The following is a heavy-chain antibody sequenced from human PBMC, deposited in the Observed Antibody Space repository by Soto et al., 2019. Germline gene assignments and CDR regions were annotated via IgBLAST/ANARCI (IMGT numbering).Heavy chain of an antibody. V-gene: IGHV1-69*12. Sequence: QVQQVQSGAEVKKPGSSVKVSCKASGGTFSSYAISWVRQAPGQGLEWMREIIPIFGTANYAQKFQGRVTITADESTSTAYMELSSLRSEDTAVYYCARDRGPSSGYYPYWFDPWGQGTLVSVSS. CDR1: GGTFSSYA. D-gene: IGHD3-22*01. CDR2: IIPIFGTA. J-gene: IGHJ5*02. CDR3: ARDRGPSSGYYPYWFDP.